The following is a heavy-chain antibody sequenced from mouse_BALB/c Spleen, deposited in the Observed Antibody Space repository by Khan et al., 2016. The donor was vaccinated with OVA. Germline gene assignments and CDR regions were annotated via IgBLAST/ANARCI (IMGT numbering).Heavy chain of an antibody. CDR3: ARRYDHYYFAMDY. CDR2: ISNGGGST. CDR1: GFTFSDYY. D-gene: IGHD2-3*01. Sequence: LVESGGGLVQPGGSLKLSCATSGFTFSDYYMYWVRQTPEKRLGWVAYISNGGGSTYYPDTVKGRFTTSRDNAKNTLYLQMSRLTSEDTAMYYCARRYDHYYFAMDYWGQGTSVTVSS. V-gene: IGHV5-12*02. J-gene: IGHJ4*01.